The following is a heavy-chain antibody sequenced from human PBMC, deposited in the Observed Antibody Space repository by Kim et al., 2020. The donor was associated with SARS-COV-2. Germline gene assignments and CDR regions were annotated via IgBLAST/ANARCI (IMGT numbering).Heavy chain of an antibody. CDR2: IIPIFGTA. CDR1: GGTFSSYA. CDR3: ARGHRITMVRGVPSHTHFQH. D-gene: IGHD3-10*01. V-gene: IGHV1-69*13. Sequence: SVKVSCKASGGTFSSYAISWVRQAPGQGLEWMGGIIPIFGTANYAQKFQGRVTITADESTSTAYMELSSLRSEDTAVYYCARGHRITMVRGVPSHTHFQHWGQGTLVTVSS. J-gene: IGHJ1*01.